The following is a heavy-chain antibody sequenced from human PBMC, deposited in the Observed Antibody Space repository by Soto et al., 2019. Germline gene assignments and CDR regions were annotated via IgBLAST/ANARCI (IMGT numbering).Heavy chain of an antibody. CDR2: IYYSGST. J-gene: IGHJ3*02. CDR3: ARSLSDFWSGYYNLDAFDI. D-gene: IGHD3-3*01. CDR1: GGSISSGGYY. V-gene: IGHV4-31*03. Sequence: QVQLQESGPGLVKPSQTLSLTCTVSGGSISSGGYYWSWIRQHPGKGLEWIGYIYYSGSTYYNPSLKSRVTISVDTSKNQFSLKLSSVTAADTAVYYCARSLSDFWSGYYNLDAFDIWGQGTMVTVSS.